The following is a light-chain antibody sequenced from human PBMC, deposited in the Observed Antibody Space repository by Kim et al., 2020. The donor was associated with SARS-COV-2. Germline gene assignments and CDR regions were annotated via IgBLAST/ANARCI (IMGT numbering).Light chain of an antibody. V-gene: IGLV3-19*01. CDR1: SLRSYY. CDR3: NSRDSSGNHLEV. CDR2: GKN. J-gene: IGLJ3*02. Sequence: LGQTVSITCPGDSLRSYYASWYQQKPGPAPVLVIYGKNNRPSGIPDRFSGSSSGNTASLTITGAQAEDEADYYCNSRDSSGNHLEVFGGGTQLTVL.